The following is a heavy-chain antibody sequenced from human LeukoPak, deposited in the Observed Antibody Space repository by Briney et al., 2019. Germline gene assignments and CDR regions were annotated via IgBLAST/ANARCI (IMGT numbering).Heavy chain of an antibody. D-gene: IGHD3-3*01. V-gene: IGHV3-11*04. CDR1: GFTFSDYY. CDR2: ISSSGSTI. CDR3: ARAVSGYYTPYYYYYYMDV. Sequence: GGSLRLSCVASGFTFSDYYMSWIRQAPGKGLEWVSYISSSGSTIYYADSVKGRFTISRDNAKNSLYLQMNSLRAEDTAVYYCARAVSGYYTPYYYYYYMDVWGKGTTVTVPS. J-gene: IGHJ6*03.